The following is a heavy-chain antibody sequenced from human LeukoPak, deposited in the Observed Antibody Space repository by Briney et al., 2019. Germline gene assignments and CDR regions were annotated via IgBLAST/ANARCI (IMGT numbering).Heavy chain of an antibody. V-gene: IGHV3-48*01. CDR2: ISSSSSTI. Sequence: GGSLRLSCAASGFTFSSYSMNWVRQAPGKGLEWVSYISSSSSTIYYADSVKGRFTISRDNAKNPLYLQMNSLRAEDTAVYYCARDQKKRLTGYYTKWIDYWGQGTRVTVSS. D-gene: IGHD3-9*01. CDR1: GFTFSSYS. J-gene: IGHJ4*02. CDR3: ARDQKKRLTGYYTKWIDY.